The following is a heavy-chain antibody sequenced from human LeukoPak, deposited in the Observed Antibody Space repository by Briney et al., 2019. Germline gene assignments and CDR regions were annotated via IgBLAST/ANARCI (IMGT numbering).Heavy chain of an antibody. CDR1: GFTFSNYW. J-gene: IGHJ4*02. D-gene: IGHD4-23*01. Sequence: GGSLRLSCSASGFTFSNYWMSWVRQAPGKGLEWVAHMNQDGSEKNYVGSVKGRFTISRDNAKNSLNLKMDSLTDDDTAVYYCARDKVNGGRTGSFFDYWGQGTLVTVSS. V-gene: IGHV3-7*01. CDR2: MNQDGSEK. CDR3: ARDKVNGGRTGSFFDY.